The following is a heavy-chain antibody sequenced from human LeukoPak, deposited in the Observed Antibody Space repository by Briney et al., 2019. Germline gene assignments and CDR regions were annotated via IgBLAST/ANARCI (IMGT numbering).Heavy chain of an antibody. CDR3: ARLESLNYYDSSGYFDY. J-gene: IGHJ4*02. CDR1: GGTFSSYA. V-gene: IGHV1-46*01. CDR2: IDPSGGST. Sequence: ASVKVSCKASGGTFSSYAISWLRQTPGQGLEWMGIIDPSGGSTSYAQKFQGRVTMTRDTSTSTVYMELSSLRSEDTAVYYCARLESLNYYDSSGYFDYWGQGTLVTVSS. D-gene: IGHD3-22*01.